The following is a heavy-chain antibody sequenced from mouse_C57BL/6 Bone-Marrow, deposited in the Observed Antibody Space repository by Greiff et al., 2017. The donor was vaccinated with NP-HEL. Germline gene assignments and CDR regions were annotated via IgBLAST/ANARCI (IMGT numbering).Heavy chain of an antibody. CDR2: IYPGDGDT. CDR1: GYAFSSSW. D-gene: IGHD2-4*01. CDR3: ARDDDYAYYYAMDY. Sequence: VQLQQSGPELVKPGASVKISCKASGYAFSSSWMNWVKQRPGKGLEWIGRIYPGDGDTNYNGKFKGKATLTADKSSSTAYMQLSSLTSEYSAVYFCARDDDYAYYYAMDYWGQGTSVTVSS. J-gene: IGHJ4*01. V-gene: IGHV1-82*01.